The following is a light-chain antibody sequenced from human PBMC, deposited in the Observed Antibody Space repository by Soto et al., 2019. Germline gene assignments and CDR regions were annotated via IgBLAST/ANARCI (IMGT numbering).Light chain of an antibody. CDR1: QSVSSSY. CDR3: QQYGSSPWT. J-gene: IGKJ1*01. V-gene: IGKV3-20*01. CDR2: GGS. Sequence: EIVLTQSPGTLSLSPGERATLSCRASQSVSSSYLAWYQQKPGQAPSLLLYGGSSRATGIPARFSGSGAGTDFTLTISRLEPEDSAVYYCQQYGSSPWTFGQGTKVEIK.